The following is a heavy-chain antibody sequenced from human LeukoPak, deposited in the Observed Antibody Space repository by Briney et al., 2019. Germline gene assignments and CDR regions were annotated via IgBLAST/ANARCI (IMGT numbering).Heavy chain of an antibody. CDR1: GYTFTDYY. Sequence: ATVKISCKVSGYTFTDYYMHWVQQAPGKGLEWMGIINPSGGSTSYAQKFQGRVTMTRDTSTSTVYMELSSLRSEDTAVYYCARVDYYDSSGYYERVDYWGQGTLVTVSS. CDR2: INPSGGST. D-gene: IGHD3-22*01. J-gene: IGHJ4*02. CDR3: ARVDYYDSSGYYERVDY. V-gene: IGHV1-46*01.